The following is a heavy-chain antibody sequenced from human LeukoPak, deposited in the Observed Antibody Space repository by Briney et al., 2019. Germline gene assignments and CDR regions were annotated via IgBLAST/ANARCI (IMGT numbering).Heavy chain of an antibody. J-gene: IGHJ6*02. D-gene: IGHD6-13*01. CDR1: GYTFTTYG. Sequence: GASVKVSCKASGYTFTTYGVSWVRQAPGQGLEWMGWISPYNDNTNYAQELQGRVTMTTDTSTSTAYMELRGLRSDDTAVYYCAKDEPVRGPIAAAEPSLSYYFGMDVWGQGTTVTVSS. V-gene: IGHV1-18*01. CDR3: AKDEPVRGPIAAAEPSLSYYFGMDV. CDR2: ISPYNDNT.